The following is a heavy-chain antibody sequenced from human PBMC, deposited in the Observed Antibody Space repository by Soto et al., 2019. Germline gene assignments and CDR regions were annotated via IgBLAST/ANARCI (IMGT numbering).Heavy chain of an antibody. V-gene: IGHV1-69*12. CDR1: GGTFSSYA. CDR3: ARGGTVVTPDHYYYGMDV. CDR2: IIPIFGTA. D-gene: IGHD2-21*02. J-gene: IGHJ6*02. Sequence: QVQLVQSGAEVKKPGSSVKVSCKASGGTFSSYAISWVRQAPGQGLEWMGGIIPIFGTANYAQKFQGRVTIAADEWTSGAYMELGSVGSEDTAVYYCARGGTVVTPDHYYYGMDVWGQGTTVTVSS.